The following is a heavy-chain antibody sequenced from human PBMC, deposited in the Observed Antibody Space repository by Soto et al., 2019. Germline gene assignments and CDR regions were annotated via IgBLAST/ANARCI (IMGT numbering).Heavy chain of an antibody. V-gene: IGHV4-61*01. Sequence: PSETLSLTCTVSGGSVSSGSYYWSWIRQPPGKGLEWIGYIYYSGSTNYNPSLKSRVTISVDTSKNQFSLKLSSVTAADTAVYYCARARRQWLTHPRNYYYYYYGMDVWGQGTTVTVSS. CDR2: IYYSGST. J-gene: IGHJ6*02. D-gene: IGHD6-19*01. CDR3: ARARRQWLTHPRNYYYYYYGMDV. CDR1: GGSVSSGSYY.